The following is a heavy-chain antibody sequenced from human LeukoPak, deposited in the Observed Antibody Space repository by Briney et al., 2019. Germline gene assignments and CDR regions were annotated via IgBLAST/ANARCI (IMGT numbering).Heavy chain of an antibody. CDR2: ISSSSSYI. CDR3: ARVSSPRRTNYFDY. CDR1: GFTFSSYS. J-gene: IGHJ4*02. V-gene: IGHV3-21*01. Sequence: PGGSLRLSCAASGFTFSSYSMNWVRQAPGKGLEWVSSISSSSSYIYCADSVKGRFTISRDNAKNSLYLQMNSLRAEDTAVYYCARVSSPRRTNYFDYWGQGTLVTVSS. D-gene: IGHD6-13*01.